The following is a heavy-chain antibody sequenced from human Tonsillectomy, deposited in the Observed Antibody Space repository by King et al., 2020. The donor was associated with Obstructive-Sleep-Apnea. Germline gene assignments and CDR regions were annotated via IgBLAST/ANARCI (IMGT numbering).Heavy chain of an antibody. CDR2: ISYDGNNK. J-gene: IGHJ3*02. Sequence: VQLVESGGGVVQPGRSLRLSCAASGFTFSSYAMHWVRQAPGKGLEWVAVISYDGNNKYYADSVRGRLAISRDNSKNTLFLQMNSLRAEDTAVYYCARGLPFYCSGGTCYDAFDIWGQGTMVTASS. CDR3: ARGLPFYCSGGTCYDAFDI. D-gene: IGHD2-15*01. V-gene: IGHV3-30*09. CDR1: GFTFSSYA.